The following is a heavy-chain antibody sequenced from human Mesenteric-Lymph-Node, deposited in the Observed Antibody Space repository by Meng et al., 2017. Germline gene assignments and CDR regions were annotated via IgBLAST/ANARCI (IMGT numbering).Heavy chain of an antibody. CDR1: GFTFSSYG. CDR2: IYTSGDT. D-gene: IGHD1-26*01. V-gene: IGHV3-NL1*01. Sequence: GESLKISCAASGFTFSSYGMHWVRQAPGKGLEWVSVIYTSGDTYYADSVKGRFTISRDNTKNTLYLQMNSLRPEDTAVYYCARGNSGTYSFCYWGQGSLVTVSS. J-gene: IGHJ4*02. CDR3: ARGNSGTYSFCY.